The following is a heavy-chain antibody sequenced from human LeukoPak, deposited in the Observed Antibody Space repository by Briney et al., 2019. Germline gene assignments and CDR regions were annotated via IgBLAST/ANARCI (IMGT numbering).Heavy chain of an antibody. J-gene: IGHJ4*02. CDR3: VNSSPGGGWLVSGNFDY. CDR2: IYYSGSA. CDR1: GGSISTYY. Sequence: SETLSLTCTVSGGSISTYYWSWIRQPPGKGLEWMGYIYYSGSAKNNPSLKSRVTISVDTSKNQFSLKLSSVTAADTAVYYCVNSSPGGGWLVSGNFDYWGQGTLVTVSS. V-gene: IGHV4-59*08. D-gene: IGHD6-19*01.